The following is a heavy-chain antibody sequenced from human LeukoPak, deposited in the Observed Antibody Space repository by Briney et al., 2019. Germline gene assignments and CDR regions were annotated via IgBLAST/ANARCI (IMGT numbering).Heavy chain of an antibody. CDR1: GYTFTSYA. J-gene: IGHJ5*02. V-gene: IGHV1-3*01. Sequence: GASVTVSCKASGYTFTSYAMHWVRQAPGQRLEWMGWINAGNGNTKYSQKFQGRVTITRDTSASTAYMELSSLRSEDTAVYYCARGLYYYDSSGYYESWFDPWGQGTLVTVSS. CDR2: INAGNGNT. CDR3: ARGLYYYDSSGYYESWFDP. D-gene: IGHD3-22*01.